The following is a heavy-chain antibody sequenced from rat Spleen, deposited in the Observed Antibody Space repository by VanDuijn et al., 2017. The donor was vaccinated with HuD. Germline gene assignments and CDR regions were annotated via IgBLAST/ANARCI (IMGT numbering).Heavy chain of an antibody. Sequence: VQVVESGGGLVQPKESLKISCAASGFTFSNAAMYWVRQAPGKGLEWVARIRTKPNNYATYYADSVKGRFTISRDDSKSMVYLQMDNLKTEDTAMYYCTAAWVSFDYWGQGVMVTVSS. J-gene: IGHJ2*01. D-gene: IGHD1-7*01. CDR3: TAAWVSFDY. CDR2: IRTKPNNYAT. CDR1: GFTFSNAA. V-gene: IGHV10-5*01.